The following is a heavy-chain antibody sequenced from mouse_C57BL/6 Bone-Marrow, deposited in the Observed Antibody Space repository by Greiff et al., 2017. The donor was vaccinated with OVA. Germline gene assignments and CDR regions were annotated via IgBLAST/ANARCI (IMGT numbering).Heavy chain of an antibody. CDR1: GFTFSDYG. V-gene: IGHV5-17*01. CDR3: AEGYGSSYEGV. J-gene: IGHJ1*03. CDR2: ISSGSSTI. Sequence: EVMLVESGGGLVKPGGSLKLSCAASGFTFSDYGMHWVRQAPEKGLEWVAYISSGSSTIYYADTVKGRFTISRDNAKNTLFLQMTSLRSEDTAMYYGAEGYGSSYEGVWGTGTTVTVSS. D-gene: IGHD1-1*01.